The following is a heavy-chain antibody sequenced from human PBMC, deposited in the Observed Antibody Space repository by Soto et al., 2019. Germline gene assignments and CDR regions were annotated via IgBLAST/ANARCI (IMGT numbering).Heavy chain of an antibody. CDR2: ISYDGSNK. V-gene: IGHV3-30-3*01. Sequence: QVQLVESGGGVVQPGRSLRLSCAASGFTFSSYAMHWVLQAPGKGLEWVAVISYDGSNKYYADSVKGRFTISRDNSKNTLYLQMNSLSPEDTAVYYCARDGTAVWFGELGGTVMDVWGQGTTVTVSS. J-gene: IGHJ6*02. CDR1: GFTFSSYA. D-gene: IGHD3-10*01. CDR3: ARDGTAVWFGELGGTVMDV.